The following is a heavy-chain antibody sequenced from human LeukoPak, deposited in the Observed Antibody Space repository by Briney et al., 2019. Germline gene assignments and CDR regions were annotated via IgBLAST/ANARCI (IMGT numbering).Heavy chain of an antibody. V-gene: IGHV3-48*02. D-gene: IGHD6-13*01. J-gene: IGHJ4*02. CDR1: GFTFNSYS. CDR2: ISSSSGTI. Sequence: GGSLRLSCAASGFTFNSYSMNWVRQAPGKGLEWVPYISSSSGTIYYADSVKGRFTISRDNAKNSLYLQMSSLRDEDTAVYYCARGSSSWDYFDYWGQGTLVTVSS. CDR3: ARGSSSWDYFDY.